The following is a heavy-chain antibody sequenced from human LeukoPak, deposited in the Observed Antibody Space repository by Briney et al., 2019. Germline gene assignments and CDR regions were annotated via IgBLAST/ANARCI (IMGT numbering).Heavy chain of an antibody. CDR1: GYTFTSYD. CDR2: MNPNSGNT. V-gene: IGHV1-8*01. CDR3: ARVGSNYYDSSPPYFDY. Sequence: ASVKVSCKASGYTFTSYDINWVRQATGQGLEWMGWMNPNSGNTGYAQKFQGRVTMTRNTSISTAYMELSSLRSEDTAVYYCARVGSNYYDSSPPYFDYWGQGTLVTVSS. D-gene: IGHD3-22*01. J-gene: IGHJ4*02.